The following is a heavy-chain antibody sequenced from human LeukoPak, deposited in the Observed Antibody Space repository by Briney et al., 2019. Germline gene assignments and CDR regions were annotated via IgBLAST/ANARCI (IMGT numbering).Heavy chain of an antibody. CDR3: AKDLTITAYRAL. V-gene: IGHV3-30*02. CDR2: IRYDGSNK. D-gene: IGHD1-14*01. J-gene: IGHJ3*01. CDR1: GFTFSSYG. Sequence: GGSLRLSCAASGFTFSSYGMHWVRQAPGKGLEWVAFIRYDGSNKYYADSVKGRFTISRDNSKNTLYLQMNSLRAEDTAVYYCAKDLTITAYRALWGQGTMVTVSS.